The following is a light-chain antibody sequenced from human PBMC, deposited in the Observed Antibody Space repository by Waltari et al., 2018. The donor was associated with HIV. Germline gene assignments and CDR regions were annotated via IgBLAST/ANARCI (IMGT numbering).Light chain of an antibody. CDR2: EVY. J-gene: IGLJ3*02. Sequence: QSALTQPPSASGSPGQSVTISCTGSSSDIGGYDFVSWFQQHPGKATKLVIYEVYKRPPGVPDRFSGSNSGNTASLTVSGLQAEDEAYYHCSSYAGNYNLVFGGGTKLTVL. V-gene: IGLV2-8*01. CDR1: SSDIGGYDF. CDR3: SSYAGNYNLV.